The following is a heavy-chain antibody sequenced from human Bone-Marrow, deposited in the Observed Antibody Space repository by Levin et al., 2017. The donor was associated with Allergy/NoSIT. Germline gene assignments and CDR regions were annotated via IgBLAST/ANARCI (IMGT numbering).Heavy chain of an antibody. Sequence: SETLSLSCTVSGDSMSNYFWSWIRQPAGKGPEWIGRIYSSGSTNYNPSLQSRVTMTIDASKNQFSLKLRSVTAAATAVYYCAKLLTGGWFDPWGQGTLVTVSS. D-gene: IGHD3-9*01. CDR2: IYSSGST. CDR1: GDSMSNYF. CDR3: AKLLTGGWFDP. J-gene: IGHJ5*02. V-gene: IGHV4-4*07.